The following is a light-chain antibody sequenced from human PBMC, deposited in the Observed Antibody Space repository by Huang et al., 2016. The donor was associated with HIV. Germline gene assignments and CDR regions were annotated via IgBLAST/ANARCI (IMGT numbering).Light chain of an antibody. J-gene: IGKJ2*01. Sequence: DIVMTQSPDSLAVSLGERATINCKSSQSVLYSSNNKNYLAWYQQRPGQPPKLLIYWASTRESGVPVRFSGSGSGTDFTLTISSLQTEDVAVYYCQQYYTTPYTFGQGTKVEIK. V-gene: IGKV4-1*01. CDR1: QSVLYSSNNKNY. CDR3: QQYYTTPYT. CDR2: WAS.